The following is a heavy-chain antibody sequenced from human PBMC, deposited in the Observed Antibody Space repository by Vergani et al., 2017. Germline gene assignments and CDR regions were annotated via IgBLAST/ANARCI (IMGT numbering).Heavy chain of an antibody. Sequence: QVQLQQWGAGLLKPSETLSLTCAVYGGSFSGYYWSWIRQPPGKGLEWIGEINHSGSTNYNPSLKSRVTISVDTSKNQFSLKLSSVTAADTAVYYCARSLRSTNGVCLYDYWGQGTLVTVSS. CDR1: GGSFSGYY. D-gene: IGHD2-8*01. V-gene: IGHV4-34*01. CDR2: INHSGST. CDR3: ARSLRSTNGVCLYDY. J-gene: IGHJ4*02.